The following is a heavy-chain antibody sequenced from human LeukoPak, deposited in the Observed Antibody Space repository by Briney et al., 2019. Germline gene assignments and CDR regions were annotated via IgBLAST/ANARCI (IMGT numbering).Heavy chain of an antibody. Sequence: GGSLRLSCAASGFTFSSYWMSWVRQAPGKGLEWVANIKQDGSEKYYVDSVKGRFTISRDNAKNSLYLQMNSLRAEDTAVYYCARDRVTIFGVARGRGPDAFDIWGQGTMVTVSS. CDR2: IKQDGSEK. CDR3: ARDRVTIFGVARGRGPDAFDI. J-gene: IGHJ3*02. CDR1: GFTFSSYW. D-gene: IGHD3-3*01. V-gene: IGHV3-7*01.